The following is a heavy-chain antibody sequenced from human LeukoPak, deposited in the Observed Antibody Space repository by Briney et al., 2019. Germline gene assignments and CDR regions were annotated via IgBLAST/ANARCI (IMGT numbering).Heavy chain of an antibody. D-gene: IGHD1-1*01. CDR2: IRYDGTNK. CDR1: GFTFNTYG. V-gene: IGHV3-30*02. Sequence: PGGSLRLSCVASGFTFNTYGMHWVRQAPGKGLEWVAFIRYDGTNKYYADSVKGRFTISRDNSKNTLYLQMNSLTVEDTAMYYCALTTRGYWGQGTLVIVSS. J-gene: IGHJ4*01. CDR3: ALTTRGY.